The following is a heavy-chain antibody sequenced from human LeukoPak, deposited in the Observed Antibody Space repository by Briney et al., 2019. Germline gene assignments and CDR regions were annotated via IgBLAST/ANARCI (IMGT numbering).Heavy chain of an antibody. D-gene: IGHD4-17*01. V-gene: IGHV3-30*02. CDR3: AKDGDYATAGTFDY. Sequence: GGSLRLSCAASGITFSRYGMHWVRQAPGKGLEWVTFIRYNGSIKYYADSVKGRFTMSRDNSKNTLFLQMNSLRAEDTAVYYCAKDGDYATAGTFDYWGQGTLVTVSS. CDR2: IRYNGSIK. J-gene: IGHJ4*02. CDR1: GITFSRYG.